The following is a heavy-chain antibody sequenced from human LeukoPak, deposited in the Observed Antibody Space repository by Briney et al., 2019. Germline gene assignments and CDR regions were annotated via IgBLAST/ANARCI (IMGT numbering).Heavy chain of an antibody. J-gene: IGHJ4*02. CDR2: IYHTGST. CDR1: GGSISSYY. Sequence: PSETLSLTCTVSGGSISSYYWSWIRQPPGKGLEYIGYIYHTGSTYYSPSLKSRVTISVDTSKNHFSLKPSSVTAADTAVYYCARDRSSGDFDYWGQGTLVTVST. CDR3: ARDRSSGDFDY. D-gene: IGHD6-19*01. V-gene: IGHV4-59*01.